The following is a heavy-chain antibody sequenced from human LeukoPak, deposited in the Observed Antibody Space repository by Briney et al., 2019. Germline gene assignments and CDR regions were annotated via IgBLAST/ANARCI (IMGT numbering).Heavy chain of an antibody. CDR3: ARDRLNYDILTGYQGDAFDI. J-gene: IGHJ3*02. Sequence: SETLSLTCTVSGGSISSYYWSWIRQPPGKGLEWIGYIYYSGSTNYNPSLKSRATISVDTSKNQFSLKLSSVTAADTAVYYCARDRLNYDILTGYQGDAFDIWGQGTMVTVSS. CDR2: IYYSGST. D-gene: IGHD3-9*01. V-gene: IGHV4-59*01. CDR1: GGSISSYY.